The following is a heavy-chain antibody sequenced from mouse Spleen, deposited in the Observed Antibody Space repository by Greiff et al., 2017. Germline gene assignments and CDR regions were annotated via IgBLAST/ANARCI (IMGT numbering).Heavy chain of an antibody. J-gene: IGHJ2*01. V-gene: IGHV3-6*01. D-gene: IGHD2-14*01. CDR1: GYSITSGYY. CDR3: AREDYRYFYYFDY. CDR2: ISYDGSN. Sequence: EVHLVESGPGLVKPSQSLSLTCSVTGYSITSGYYWNWIRQFPGNKLEWMGYISYDGSNNYNPSLKNRISITRDTSKNQFFLKLNSVTTEDTATYYCAREDYRYFYYFDYWGQGTTLTVSS.